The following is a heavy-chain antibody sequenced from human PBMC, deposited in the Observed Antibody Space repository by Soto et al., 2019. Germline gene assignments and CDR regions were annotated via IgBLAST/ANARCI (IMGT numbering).Heavy chain of an antibody. CDR2: VYYSGTT. J-gene: IGHJ4*02. CDR3: VTVNLVGAAYYFDY. CDR1: GGPIRNGDYY. D-gene: IGHD1-26*01. Sequence: SETLSLTCTVSGGPIRNGDYYWGWIRQPPGKGLEWIGYVYYSGTTYSHPSLNSRVSISVDTSENQFSLRLTSVTAADTAVYYCVTVNLVGAAYYFDYWGPGTLVTVSS. V-gene: IGHV4-30-4*01.